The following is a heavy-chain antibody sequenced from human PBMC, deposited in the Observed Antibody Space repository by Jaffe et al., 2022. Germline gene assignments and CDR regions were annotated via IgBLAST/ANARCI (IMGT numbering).Heavy chain of an antibody. CDR2: IYYSGST. CDR3: ARGGFLMYLTMDY. D-gene: IGHD3-3*01. CDR1: GGSISSYY. J-gene: IGHJ4*02. V-gene: IGHV4-59*01. Sequence: QVQLQESGPGLVKPSETLSLTCTVSGGSISSYYWSWIRQPPGKGLEWIGYIYYSGSTNYNPSLKSRVTISVDTSKNQFSLKLSSVTAADTAVYYCARGGFLMYLTMDYWGQGTLVTVSS.